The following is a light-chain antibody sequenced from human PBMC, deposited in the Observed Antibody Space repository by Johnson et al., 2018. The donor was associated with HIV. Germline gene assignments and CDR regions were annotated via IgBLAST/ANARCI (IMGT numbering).Light chain of an antibody. J-gene: IGLJ1*01. CDR1: SSNIGNNY. CDR2: END. CDR3: GTWDGGLSIYV. V-gene: IGLV1-51*02. Sequence: QAVLTQPPSVSAAPGQKVTISCSGSSSNIGNNYVSWYQQLPGTAPKLLIYENDKRPSGIPDRFSASKSDTSATLGITGLQTGDEANYYCGTWDGGLSIYVVGTGTEVTVL.